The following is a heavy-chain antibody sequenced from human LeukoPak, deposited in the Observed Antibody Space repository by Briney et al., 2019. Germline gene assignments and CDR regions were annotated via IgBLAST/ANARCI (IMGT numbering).Heavy chain of an antibody. CDR3: VKGPRRYSGRYDS. V-gene: IGHV3-30*04. CDR2: VSYDESKK. CDR1: GFTFSSYA. Sequence: GRSLRLSCAASGFTFSSYAMHWVRQAPGKGLEWVALVSYDESKKNYADSVKGRFTISRDNSENSVYLQMNSLRVEDTAVYYCVKGPRRYSGRYDSWGQGTLVTVSP. J-gene: IGHJ4*02. D-gene: IGHD1-26*01.